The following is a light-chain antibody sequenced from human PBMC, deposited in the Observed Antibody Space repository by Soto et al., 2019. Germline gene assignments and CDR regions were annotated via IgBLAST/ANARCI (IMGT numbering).Light chain of an antibody. Sequence: DIQMTQSTSTLSASVGDRVTITCRASQGISSYLGWYQQKPGKAPNLLIYDASTLHSGVPSRFSGGGSGTDFTLTISSLQPEDFATYYCQQVNVYPSTFGGGTKV. V-gene: IGKV1-9*01. CDR2: DAS. J-gene: IGKJ4*01. CDR1: QGISSY. CDR3: QQVNVYPST.